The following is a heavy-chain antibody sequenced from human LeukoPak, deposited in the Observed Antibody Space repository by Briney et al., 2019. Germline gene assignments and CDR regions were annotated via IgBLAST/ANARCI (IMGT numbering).Heavy chain of an antibody. V-gene: IGHV4-4*07. CDR2: IYTSGST. CDR1: GGSISSYY. J-gene: IGHJ5*02. Sequence: PSETLSLTCTVSGGSISSYYWSWIRQPAGKGLEWIGRIYTSGSTNYNPSLKSRVTMSVDTSKNQFSLKLSSVTAADTAVYYCARDSSGLDSNKRYNWFDPWGRGTLVTVSP. CDR3: ARDSSGLDSNKRYNWFDP. D-gene: IGHD4-11*01.